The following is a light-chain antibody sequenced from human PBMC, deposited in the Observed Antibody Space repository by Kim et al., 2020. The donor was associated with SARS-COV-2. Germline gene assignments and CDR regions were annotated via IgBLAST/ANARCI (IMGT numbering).Light chain of an antibody. CDR1: QSFSSSY. J-gene: IGKJ2*01. CDR3: LQYHTSYT. CDR2: AAS. Sequence: EIVLTQSPGTLSLFPGERATLSCRASQSFSSSYLAWYQQKPGQAPRLLMYAASSRAPGIPDRFSGSASGTDFTLSISRLEPDDLAVYYCLQYHTSYTFGRGTKLEI. V-gene: IGKV3-20*01.